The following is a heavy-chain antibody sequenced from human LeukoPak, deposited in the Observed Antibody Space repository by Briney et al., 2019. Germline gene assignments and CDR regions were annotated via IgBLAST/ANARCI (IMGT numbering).Heavy chain of an antibody. CDR2: IDHSATT. V-gene: IGHV4-38-2*01. CDR1: GYSISSGYY. J-gene: IGHJ4*02. Sequence: PSETLSLTCAVSGYSISSGYYWGWIRRPPGQGLEWIGTIDHSATTYYSSSLKSRVTMSVDTSKNQFSLNLRSVTAADTAFYYSARNVGYGKFDSWGQGALVTVSS. CDR3: ARNVGYGKFDS. D-gene: IGHD4-17*01.